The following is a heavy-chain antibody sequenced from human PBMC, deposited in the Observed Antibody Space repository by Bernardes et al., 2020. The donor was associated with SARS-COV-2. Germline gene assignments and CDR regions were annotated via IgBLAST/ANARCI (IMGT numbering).Heavy chain of an antibody. V-gene: IGHV4-59*01. Sequence: SETLSLTCTVSGGSISSYYWSWIRQPPGKGLEWIGYIYYNGSTNYNPSLKSRVTISVDTSKNQFSLKLSSVTAADTAVYYCARGGRGDDYVWENWGQGTLVTVSS. J-gene: IGHJ4*02. D-gene: IGHD3-16*01. CDR3: ARGGRGDDYVWEN. CDR1: GGSISSYY. CDR2: IYYNGST.